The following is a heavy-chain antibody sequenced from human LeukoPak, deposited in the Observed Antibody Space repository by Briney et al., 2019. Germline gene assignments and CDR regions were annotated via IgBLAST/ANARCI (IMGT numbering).Heavy chain of an antibody. D-gene: IGHD3-22*01. V-gene: IGHV4-59*01. CDR1: GGSISSYY. CDR3: ARPADGSGYYGSGY. Sequence: PSETLSLTCTVSGGSISSYYWSWIRQPPGKGLEWIGYIYYSGSTNYNPSLKSRVTTSLDTSKNQFSLKLNSVTAADTAVYYCARPADGSGYYGSGYWGQGTLVTVSS. CDR2: IYYSGST. J-gene: IGHJ4*02.